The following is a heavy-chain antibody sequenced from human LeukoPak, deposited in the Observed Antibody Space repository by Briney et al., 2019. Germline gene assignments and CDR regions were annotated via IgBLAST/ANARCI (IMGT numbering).Heavy chain of an antibody. Sequence: PSETLSLTCAVYGGSFSGYYWSWIRQPPGKGLEWIGEINHSGSTNYNPSLKSRVTISVDTSKNQFSLKLSSVTAVDTAVYYCARARSQAARYYYYYYYMDVWGKGTTVTASS. J-gene: IGHJ6*03. CDR1: GGSFSGYY. V-gene: IGHV4-34*01. CDR2: INHSGST. CDR3: ARARSQAARYYYYYYYMDV. D-gene: IGHD6-6*01.